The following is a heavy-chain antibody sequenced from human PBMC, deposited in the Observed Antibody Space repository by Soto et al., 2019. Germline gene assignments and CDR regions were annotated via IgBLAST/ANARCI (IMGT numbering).Heavy chain of an antibody. Sequence: GGSLRLSCAASGLTFNRFWMHWVRHAPGKGLVWVSHINTDGSNTNYADSVKGRFTISRDNAKSTLFLQMNSLRDEDTAVYYCAREFCSGGNCYTYYFYPWGQVITVTACS. CDR1: GLTFNRFW. J-gene: IGHJ5*02. D-gene: IGHD2-15*01. V-gene: IGHV3-74*01. CDR2: INTDGSNT. CDR3: AREFCSGGNCYTYYFYP.